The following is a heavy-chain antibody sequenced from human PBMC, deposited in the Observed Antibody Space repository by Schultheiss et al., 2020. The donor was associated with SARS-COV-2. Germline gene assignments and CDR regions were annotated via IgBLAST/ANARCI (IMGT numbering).Heavy chain of an antibody. CDR2: IYYSGST. D-gene: IGHD6-19*01. CDR1: GGSISSYY. Sequence: GSLRLSCTVSGGSISSYYWSWIRQPPGKGLEWIGYIYYSGSTNYNPSLKSRVTISVDTSKNQFSLKLSSVTAADTAAYYCARHGSSYSSGWSHPYNWFDPWGQGTLVTVSS. J-gene: IGHJ5*02. V-gene: IGHV4-59*08. CDR3: ARHGSSYSSGWSHPYNWFDP.